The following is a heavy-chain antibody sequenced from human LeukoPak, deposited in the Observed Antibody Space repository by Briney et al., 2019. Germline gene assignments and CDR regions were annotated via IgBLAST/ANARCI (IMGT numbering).Heavy chain of an antibody. V-gene: IGHV1-2*02. J-gene: IGHJ5*02. D-gene: IGHD4-17*01. CDR2: INPNSGGT. Sequence: ASVKVSCKASGYTFTGYYMHWVRQAPGQGLEWMGWINPNSGGTNYAQKFQGRVTMTRDTSISTAYMELSRLRSDDTAVYYCAREQTVTRASWFDPWGQGTLVTVSS. CDR3: AREQTVTRASWFDP. CDR1: GYTFTGYY.